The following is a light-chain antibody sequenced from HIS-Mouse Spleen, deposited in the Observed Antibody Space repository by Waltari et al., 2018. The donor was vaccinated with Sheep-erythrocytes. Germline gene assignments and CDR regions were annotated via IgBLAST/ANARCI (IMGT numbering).Light chain of an antibody. V-gene: IGLV3-1*01. Sequence: SYELTQPPSVSVSPGQTASITCSGDKLGDKYACWYQQKPGQSPVLVIYQDSKRPSGIPARFPGSNSVNTATLTISGTQAMDEADYYCQAWDSSTAVFGGGTKLTVL. J-gene: IGLJ2*01. CDR1: KLGDKY. CDR2: QDS. CDR3: QAWDSSTAV.